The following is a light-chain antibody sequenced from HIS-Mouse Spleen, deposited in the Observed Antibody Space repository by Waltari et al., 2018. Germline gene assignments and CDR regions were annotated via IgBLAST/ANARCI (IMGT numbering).Light chain of an antibody. V-gene: IGLV2-23*01. CDR3: CSYAGSSTWV. CDR2: EGS. J-gene: IGLJ3*02. CDR1: SSDVGGHNY. Sequence: QSALTQPASVSGSPGQSITISCTGTSSDVGGHNYVSWYQQHPGQAPKLMIYEGSKRPSGVSNRFSGSKSGNTASLTISGLQAEDEADYYCCSYAGSSTWVFGGGTKLTVL.